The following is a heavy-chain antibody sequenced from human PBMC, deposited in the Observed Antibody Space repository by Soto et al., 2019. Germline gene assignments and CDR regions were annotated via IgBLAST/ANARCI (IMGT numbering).Heavy chain of an antibody. CDR1: GFTFSSYG. J-gene: IGHJ6*02. D-gene: IGHD3-9*01. CDR2: IWYDGSNK. V-gene: IGHV3-33*01. CDR3: ARAGLRYFDWLPHYYYYGMDV. Sequence: GGSLRLSCAASGFTFSSYGMHWVRQAPGKGLEWVAVIWYDGSNKYYADSVKGRFTISRDNSKNTLYLQMNSLRAEDTAVYYCARAGLRYFDWLPHYYYYGMDVWGQGTTVTVSS.